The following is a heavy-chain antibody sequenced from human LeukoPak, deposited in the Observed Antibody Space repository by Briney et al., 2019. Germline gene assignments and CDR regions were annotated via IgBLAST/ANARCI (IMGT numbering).Heavy chain of an antibody. CDR2: IYPGDSDT. CDR3: AREGSGYYGSGSPIDY. V-gene: IGHV5-51*01. CDR1: GYSFTSYW. Sequence: GESLKISCKGSGYSFTSYWIGWVRQMPGKGLEWMGIIYPGDSDTRYSPSFQGQVTISADKSISTAYLQWSSLKASDTAMYYCAREGSGYYGSGSPIDYWGQGTLVTVSS. J-gene: IGHJ4*02. D-gene: IGHD3-10*01.